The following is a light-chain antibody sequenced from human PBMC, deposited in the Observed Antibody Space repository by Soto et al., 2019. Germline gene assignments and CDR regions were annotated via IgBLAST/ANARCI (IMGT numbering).Light chain of an antibody. CDR2: INDDGTH. CDR3: QSLGTGIQV. Sequence: QAVVTQSPSAAASLGASVKLTCTLSSGNSTNAIAWHQQQSEKGPRFLMKINDDGTHSKGDGFFDRFSGSSSVAERHLSISSIQSEDEADYYCQSLGTGIQVFGGGTKLPVL. V-gene: IGLV4-69*01. J-gene: IGLJ3*02. CDR1: SGNSTNA.